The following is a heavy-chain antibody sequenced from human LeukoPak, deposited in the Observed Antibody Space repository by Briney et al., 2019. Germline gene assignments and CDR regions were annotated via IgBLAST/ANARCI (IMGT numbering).Heavy chain of an antibody. CDR2: IQYEGSNK. CDR3: ARKPLSGGYGGTIDY. J-gene: IGHJ4*02. CDR1: GFTFSNYG. Sequence: GGSLRLSCTASGFTFSNYGMHWVRQAPGKGLEWVAFIQYEGSNKYYADSMKGRFTISRDNSKDTLYLQMNSLRAEDTAIYYCARKPLSGGYGGTIDYWGQGTLVTVSS. V-gene: IGHV3-30*02. D-gene: IGHD5-12*01.